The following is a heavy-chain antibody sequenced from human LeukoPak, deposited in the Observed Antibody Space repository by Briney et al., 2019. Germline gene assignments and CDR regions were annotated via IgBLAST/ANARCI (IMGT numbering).Heavy chain of an antibody. V-gene: IGHV4-30-4*01. Sequence: SETLSLTCTVSGGSISSGDYYCSWIRQPPGKGLEWIGYIYYSGSTYYNPSLKSRVTISVDTSQNQVSLKLSSVTAADTAVYYCARDWEMATRFDYWGQGTLVTVSS. J-gene: IGHJ4*02. CDR2: IYYSGST. CDR3: ARDWEMATRFDY. CDR1: GGSISSGDYY. D-gene: IGHD5-24*01.